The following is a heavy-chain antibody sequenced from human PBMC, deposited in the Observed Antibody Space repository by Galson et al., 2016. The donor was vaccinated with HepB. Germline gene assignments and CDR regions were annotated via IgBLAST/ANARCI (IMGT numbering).Heavy chain of an antibody. CDR3: ARGGYFHSGNYRWSGSFGWFDP. J-gene: IGHJ5*02. CDR2: ISSSGST. Sequence: SETLSLTCTVSRGSISTYFWSWIRQSAGKGLEWIGHISSSGSTNYNPSLKNRVTMSGDTSKNQFFLRLTSVTAADTAVYYCARGGYFHSGNYRWSGSFGWFDPWGQGILVSVSS. D-gene: IGHD3-10*01. CDR1: RGSISTYF. V-gene: IGHV4-4*07.